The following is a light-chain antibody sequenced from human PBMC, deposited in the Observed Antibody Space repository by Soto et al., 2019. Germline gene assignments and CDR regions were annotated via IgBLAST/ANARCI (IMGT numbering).Light chain of an antibody. Sequence: QSVLTQPPSVSGAPGQRVTISCTGSSSNIGAGYDVHWYQQLPGTAPKLLIYGNSNRPSGVPDRFSGFKSGTSASLAITGLQAEDEADYYCQSYDSSLSGHVVFGGGTQLTV. CDR1: SSNIGAGYD. J-gene: IGLJ2*01. V-gene: IGLV1-40*01. CDR2: GNS. CDR3: QSYDSSLSGHVV.